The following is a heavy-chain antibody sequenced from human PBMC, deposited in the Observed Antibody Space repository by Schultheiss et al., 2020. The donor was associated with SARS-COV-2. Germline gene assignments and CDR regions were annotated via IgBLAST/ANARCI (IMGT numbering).Heavy chain of an antibody. Sequence: GGSLRLSCAASGFTFSNAWMSWVRQAPGKGLEWVAVISYDGSNKYYADSVKGRFTISRDNSKNTLYLQMNSLRAEDTAVYYCAREEQQPSLDYWGQGTLVTVSS. V-gene: IGHV3-30*01. CDR3: AREEQQPSLDY. CDR1: GFTFSNAW. J-gene: IGHJ4*02. D-gene: IGHD6-13*01. CDR2: ISYDGSNK.